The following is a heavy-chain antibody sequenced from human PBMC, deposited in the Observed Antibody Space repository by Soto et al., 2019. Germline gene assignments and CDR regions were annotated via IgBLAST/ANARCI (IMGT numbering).Heavy chain of an antibody. J-gene: IGHJ4*02. Sequence: GGSLRLSCAASGFTFSSYGMHWVRQAPGKGLEWVAVISYDGSNKYYADSVKGRFTISRDNSKNTLYLQMNSLRAEDTAVYYCAKDHPHDFWSGYPTFDYWGQGTLVTVSS. CDR3: AKDHPHDFWSGYPTFDY. V-gene: IGHV3-30*18. D-gene: IGHD3-3*01. CDR2: ISYDGSNK. CDR1: GFTFSSYG.